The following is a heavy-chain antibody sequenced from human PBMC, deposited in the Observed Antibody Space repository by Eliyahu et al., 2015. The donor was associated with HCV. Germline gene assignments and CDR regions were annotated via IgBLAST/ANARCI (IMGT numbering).Heavy chain of an antibody. CDR2: XSGSGGST. J-gene: IGHJ4*02. CDR1: GFTXSSYA. V-gene: IGHV3-23*01. Sequence: EVQLLESGGGLVQPGGSLRLSCAASGFTXSSYAMSXXRQAPGKGLEWVXAXSGSGGSTYYADSVKGRFTISRDNSKNTLYLQMNSLRAEDTAVYYCAKGLHRYSSGWYVYWGQGTLVTVSS. CDR3: AKGLHRYSSGWYVY. D-gene: IGHD6-19*01.